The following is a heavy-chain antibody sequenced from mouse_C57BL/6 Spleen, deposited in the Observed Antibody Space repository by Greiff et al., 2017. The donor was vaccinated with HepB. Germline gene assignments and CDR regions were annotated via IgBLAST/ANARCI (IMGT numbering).Heavy chain of an antibody. J-gene: IGHJ2*01. Sequence: QVQLKQPGAELVKPGASVKMSCKASGYTFTSYWITWAKQRPGQGLEWIGDIYPGSGSTNYNEKFKSKATLTVDTSSSTAYMQLSSLTSEDSAVYYCASPNWDVGYYFDYWGQGTTLTVSS. CDR3: ASPNWDVGYYFDY. V-gene: IGHV1-55*01. CDR1: GYTFTSYW. D-gene: IGHD4-1*02. CDR2: IYPGSGST.